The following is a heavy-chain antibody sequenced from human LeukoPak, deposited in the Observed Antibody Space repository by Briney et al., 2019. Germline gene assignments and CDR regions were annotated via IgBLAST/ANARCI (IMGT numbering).Heavy chain of an antibody. J-gene: IGHJ3*02. CDR2: IYYSGCT. CDR1: GGSISSYY. CDR3: ARGAKHAFDI. V-gene: IGHV4-59*01. Sequence: PSETLSLTCTVSGGSISSYYWSWIRQPPGKGLEWIGYIYYSGCTNYNPSLKSRVTISVDTSKNQFSLKLSSVTAADTAVYYCARGAKHAFDIWGQGTMVTVSS. D-gene: IGHD4/OR15-4a*01.